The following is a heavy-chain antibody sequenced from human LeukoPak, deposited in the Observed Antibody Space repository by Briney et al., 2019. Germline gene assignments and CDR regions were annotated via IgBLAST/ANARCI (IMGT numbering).Heavy chain of an antibody. D-gene: IGHD2-15*01. V-gene: IGHV1-24*01. Sequence: ASVKVSCKVSGYTLTELSMHWVRQAPGKGLEWMGGFDPEDGETIYAQKFQGRVTMTEDTSTDTAYMELSSLRSEDTAVYYCAPGYCSGGSCYSMDYWGQGTLVTVSS. J-gene: IGHJ4*02. CDR3: APGYCSGGSCYSMDY. CDR2: FDPEDGET. CDR1: GYTLTELS.